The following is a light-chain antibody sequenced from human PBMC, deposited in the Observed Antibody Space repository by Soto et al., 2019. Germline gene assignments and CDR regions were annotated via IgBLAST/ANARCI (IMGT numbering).Light chain of an antibody. J-gene: IGKJ1*01. V-gene: IGKV3-20*01. Sequence: EMVLTQSPATLSVSPGDSATLSCRASRTIMNNLAWYKQQTGQAPRLLIYDESSRATGIPDRLSGSGSGTDLNLTISRLEPEDFAVYYCQVYTSSPQTCGQGTKVDIK. CDR2: DES. CDR3: QVYTSSPQT. CDR1: RTIMNN.